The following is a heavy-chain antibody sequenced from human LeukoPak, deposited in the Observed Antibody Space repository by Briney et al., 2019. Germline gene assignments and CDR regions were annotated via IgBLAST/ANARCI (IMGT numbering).Heavy chain of an antibody. V-gene: IGHV1-69*04. Sequence: VASVKVSCKASGGTFSSYAISWVRQAPGQGLEWMGRITPMLGTANYTQQFQGRITITADKSTRTTYMELSSLRSEDTAVYFCARAGVGYFDSWGQGTLVTVSS. J-gene: IGHJ4*02. CDR3: ARAGVGYFDS. CDR1: GGTFSSYA. D-gene: IGHD3-10*01. CDR2: ITPMLGTA.